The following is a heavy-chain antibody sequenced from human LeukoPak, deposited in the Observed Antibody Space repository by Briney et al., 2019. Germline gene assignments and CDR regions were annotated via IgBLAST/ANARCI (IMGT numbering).Heavy chain of an antibody. D-gene: IGHD3-16*01. CDR3: AKGRAGGLDY. V-gene: IGHV3-43*02. Sequence: GGSLRLSCAASGFTFDDYAMHWVRQAPGKGLEWVSLISGDGGSAYYADSVKGRFTISRNNSKNSLYLQMNSLRTEDTALYYCAKGRAGGLDYWGQGTLVTVSS. CDR1: GFTFDDYA. CDR2: ISGDGGSA. J-gene: IGHJ4*02.